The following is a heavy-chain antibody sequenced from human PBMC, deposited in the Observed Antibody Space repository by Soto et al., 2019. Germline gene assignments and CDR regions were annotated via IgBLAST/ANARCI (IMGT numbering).Heavy chain of an antibody. J-gene: IGHJ4*02. V-gene: IGHV3-48*01. CDR2: ISSSSNAI. CDR3: ARVESRIASRSGY. CDR1: GFTLSDYS. Sequence: GGSLRLSCAASGFTLSDYSMNWVRQAPGKGLEWVSYISSSSNAIYYADSVKGRFTISRDNAKNSLYLQMNSLRAEDTAVYYCARVESRIASRSGYWGQGTLVTVSS. D-gene: IGHD3-3*02.